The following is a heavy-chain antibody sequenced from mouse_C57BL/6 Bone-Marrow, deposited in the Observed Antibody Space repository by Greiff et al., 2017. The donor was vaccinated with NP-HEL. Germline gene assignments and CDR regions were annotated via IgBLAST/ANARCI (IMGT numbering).Heavy chain of an antibody. V-gene: IGHV2-2*01. CDR3: ARKGGNMMVTAWFAY. D-gene: IGHD2-3*01. CDR1: GFSLTSYG. CDR2: IWSGGST. J-gene: IGHJ3*01. Sequence: VKLMESGPGLVQPSQSLSITCTVSGFSLTSYGVHWVRQSPGKGLEWLGVIWSGGSTDYNAAFITRLSISKDNSKSQVFFKMNSLQADDTAIYYCARKGGNMMVTAWFAYWGQGTLVTVSA.